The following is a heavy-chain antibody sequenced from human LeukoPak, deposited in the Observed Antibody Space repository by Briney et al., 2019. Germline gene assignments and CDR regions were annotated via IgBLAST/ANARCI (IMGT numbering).Heavy chain of an antibody. CDR3: ARHGVGRGGDFDY. Sequence: SETLSLTCTVSGGSISSYYWSWIRQSPGKGLEWTGYIYYSGSTKYNPSLKSRVTISVDTSKNQFSLKLSSVTAADTAVYYCARHGVGRGGDFDYWGQGTLVTVSS. D-gene: IGHD3-10*01. CDR1: GGSISSYY. J-gene: IGHJ4*02. V-gene: IGHV4-59*08. CDR2: IYYSGST.